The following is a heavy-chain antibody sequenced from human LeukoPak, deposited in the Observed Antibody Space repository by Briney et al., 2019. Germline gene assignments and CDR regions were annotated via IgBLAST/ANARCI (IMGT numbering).Heavy chain of an antibody. Sequence: GASVKVSCKASGYTFTGYYMHWVRQAPGQGLEWMGWINPNSGGTNYAQKFQGRVTMTRDTSTSTVYMELSSLRSEDTAVYYCAGGGERYCSSTSCAQDYYYYYMDVWGKGTTVTVSS. D-gene: IGHD2-2*01. CDR2: INPNSGGT. CDR3: AGGGERYCSSTSCAQDYYYYYMDV. J-gene: IGHJ6*03. V-gene: IGHV1-2*02. CDR1: GYTFTGYY.